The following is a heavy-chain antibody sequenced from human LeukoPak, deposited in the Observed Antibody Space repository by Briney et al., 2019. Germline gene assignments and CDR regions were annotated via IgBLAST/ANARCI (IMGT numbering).Heavy chain of an antibody. CDR3: AKDGSWSCTD. CDR1: GFTFCASA. CDR2: IAHHGNNR. D-gene: IGHD2-21*01. V-gene: IGHV3-30*02. Sequence: GGSLRLSCTTSGFTFCASAMHWVRQGPGKGLEWVSYIAHHGNNRYYVDSVKGRFTISRDNSKGTLYLQMNSLRGDDTAIYYCAKDGSWSCTDWGQGTLVTVAP. J-gene: IGHJ4*02.